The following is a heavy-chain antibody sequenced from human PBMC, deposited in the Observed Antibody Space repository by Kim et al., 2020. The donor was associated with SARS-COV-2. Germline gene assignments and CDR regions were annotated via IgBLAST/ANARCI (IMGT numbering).Heavy chain of an antibody. CDR3: ASSLGRGFGELLYVDAFDI. CDR1: GGTFSSYA. Sequence: SVKVSCKASGGTFSSYAISWVRQAPGQGLEWMGGIIPIFGTANYAQKFQGRVTITADESTSTAYMELSSLRSEDTAVYYCASSLGRGFGELLYVDAFDIWGQGTMVTVSS. D-gene: IGHD3-10*01. CDR2: IIPIFGTA. V-gene: IGHV1-69*13. J-gene: IGHJ3*02.